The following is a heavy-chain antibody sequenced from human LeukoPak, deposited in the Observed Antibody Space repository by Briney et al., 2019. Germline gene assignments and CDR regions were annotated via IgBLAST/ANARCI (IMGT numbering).Heavy chain of an antibody. Sequence: GGSLRLSCAASEFRLSSYNMNWVRQAPGKGLEWVSYISIVSNTIYYADSVKGRFTISRDDAKNPLYLQMNSLRAEDTAVYYCARGSDGGWYGMFDYWGQGTLVTVSS. V-gene: IGHV3-48*04. CDR3: ARGSDGGWYGMFDY. CDR1: EFRLSSYN. D-gene: IGHD6-19*01. CDR2: ISIVSNTI. J-gene: IGHJ4*02.